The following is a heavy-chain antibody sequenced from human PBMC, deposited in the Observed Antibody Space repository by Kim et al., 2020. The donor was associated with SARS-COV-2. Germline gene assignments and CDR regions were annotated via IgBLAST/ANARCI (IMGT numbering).Heavy chain of an antibody. Sequence: SETLSLTCTVSGGSISSYYWSWIRQPPGKGLEWIGYIYYSGSTNYNPSLKSRVTISVDTSKNQFSLKLSSVTAADTAVYYCARAGWQQLVMVFQHWGQGTLVTVSS. D-gene: IGHD6-13*01. CDR1: GGSISSYY. J-gene: IGHJ1*01. CDR3: ARAGWQQLVMVFQH. V-gene: IGHV4-59*13. CDR2: IYYSGST.